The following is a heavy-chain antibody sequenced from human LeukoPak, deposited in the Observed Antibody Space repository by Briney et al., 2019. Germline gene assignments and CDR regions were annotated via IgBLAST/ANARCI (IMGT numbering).Heavy chain of an antibody. CDR3: ARERSGRGNYDFWSGYYIVSWFDP. Sequence: SVKVSCKASGYTFTSYGISWVRQAPGQGLEWMGGIIPIFGTANYAQKFQGRATITTDESTRTAYMELSSLRSEDTAVYYCARERSGRGNYDFWSGYYIVSWFDPWGQGTLVTVSS. V-gene: IGHV1-69*05. D-gene: IGHD3-3*01. CDR2: IIPIFGTA. J-gene: IGHJ5*02. CDR1: GYTFTSYG.